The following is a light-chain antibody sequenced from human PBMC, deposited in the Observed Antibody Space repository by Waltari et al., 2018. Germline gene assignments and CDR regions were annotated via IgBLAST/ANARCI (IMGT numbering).Light chain of an antibody. J-gene: IGKJ1*01. CDR3: QKYDFLPAT. CDR1: QGVGKY. Sequence: ENVLTQSPGTLSLSPGERATLSCRASQGVGKYLAWYQQRPCQAPRLLLYHASISATGIPDRFSGSGFGTDFSLTISRLEPEDFAVYYCQKYDFLPATFGQGTTVEIK. CDR2: HAS. V-gene: IGKV3-20*01.